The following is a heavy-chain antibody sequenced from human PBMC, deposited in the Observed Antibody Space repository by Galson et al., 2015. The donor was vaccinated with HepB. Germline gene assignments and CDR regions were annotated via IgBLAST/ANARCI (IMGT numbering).Heavy chain of an antibody. D-gene: IGHD6-13*01. CDR2: MNPNSGDT. CDR1: GYTFTSYD. Sequence: SVTVSCKASGYTFTSYDINWVRQATGQGLEWMGRMNPNSGDTGYAQKFQGRVTMTRNTSISTAYMELSSLRSEDTAVYYCARTRVSSSWYGVWGQGTLVTVSS. V-gene: IGHV1-8*01. J-gene: IGHJ4*02. CDR3: ARTRVSSSWYGV.